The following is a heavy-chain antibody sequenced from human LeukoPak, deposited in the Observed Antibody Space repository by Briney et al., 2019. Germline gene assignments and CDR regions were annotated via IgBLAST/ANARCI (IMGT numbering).Heavy chain of an antibody. CDR1: GFTFGNSW. V-gene: IGHV3-74*03. J-gene: IGHJ3*01. Sequence: GALRLSCAASGFTFGNSWVQWVRQAPAKGLVWVSLINADGGTTSYADSVKGRFTISRDNARNTLSLQMNSLTIEDTAVYYCVVVVEPPDSDGFDVWGQGTMITVSS. CDR3: VVVVEPPDSDGFDV. D-gene: IGHD1-14*01. CDR2: INADGGTT.